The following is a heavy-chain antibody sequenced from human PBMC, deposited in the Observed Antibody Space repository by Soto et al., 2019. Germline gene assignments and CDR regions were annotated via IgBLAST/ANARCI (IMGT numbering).Heavy chain of an antibody. CDR1: GYTFTSYA. CDR2: INAGNGNT. Sequence: ASVKVSCKASGYTFTSYAMHWVRQAPGQRLEWMGWINAGNGNTKYSQKFQGRVTITRDTSASTAYMELSSLRSEDTAVYYCARGGIVVVPAATNWFDPWGQGTLVTVSS. J-gene: IGHJ5*02. D-gene: IGHD2-2*01. CDR3: ARGGIVVVPAATNWFDP. V-gene: IGHV1-3*01.